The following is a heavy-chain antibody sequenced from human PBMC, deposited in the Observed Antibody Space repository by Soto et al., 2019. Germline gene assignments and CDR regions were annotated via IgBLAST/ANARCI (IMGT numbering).Heavy chain of an antibody. D-gene: IGHD2-15*01. J-gene: IGHJ5*02. CDR1: GGSISSGGYY. CDR2: IYYNGNT. Sequence: RLSETLSLTCTVSGGSISSGGYYWSWIRQHPGRGLEWIGYIYYNGNTYYNPSLKSRVTVSLDTSKNQFSLNVRSVTAADTAVYYCARCSLVVIPVPGFDPWGQGTLVTVS. CDR3: ARCSLVVIPVPGFDP. V-gene: IGHV4-31*03.